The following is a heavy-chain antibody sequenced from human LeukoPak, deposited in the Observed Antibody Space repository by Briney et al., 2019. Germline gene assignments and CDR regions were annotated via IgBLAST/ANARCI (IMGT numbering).Heavy chain of an antibody. J-gene: IGHJ4*02. Sequence: PGGSLRLSCAASGFTFSSYAMHWVRQAPGKGLEWVAVISYDGSNKYYADSVKGRFTISRDNSKNTLYLQMNSLRAEDTAVYYCEGSGDYDYWGQGTLVTVSS. CDR2: ISYDGSNK. CDR1: GFTFSSYA. CDR3: EGSGDYDY. V-gene: IGHV3-30*04. D-gene: IGHD4-17*01.